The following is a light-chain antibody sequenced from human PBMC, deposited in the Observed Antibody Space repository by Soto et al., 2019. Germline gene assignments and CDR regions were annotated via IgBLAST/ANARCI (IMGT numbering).Light chain of an antibody. CDR2: GAT. V-gene: IGKV1-39*01. CDR1: PTISNY. J-gene: IGKJ5*01. Sequence: DIQRTQCLSYQWTSVGERKSVDFGASPTISNYLNWYQQKPGKAPKVLIYGATRLQSGVPSRFSGSRSGADFTLTLSILQPEDFAAFYCEKSYGTLIVFGQGTRLEIK. CDR3: EKSYGTLIV.